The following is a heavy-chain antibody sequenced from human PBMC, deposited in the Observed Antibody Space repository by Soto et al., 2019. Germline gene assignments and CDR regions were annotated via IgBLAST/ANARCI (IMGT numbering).Heavy chain of an antibody. Sequence: PGEPHQISRKGAGYKFTGYWIGWVLQMTGKGLEWMGIIYPGDSDTRYSPSFQGQVTISADKSISTAYLQWSSLKASDTAMYYCARRGAGSYYLADYYYGMDVWGQGTTVTVSS. CDR1: GYKFTGYW. J-gene: IGHJ6*02. V-gene: IGHV5-51*01. CDR3: ARRGAGSYYLADYYYGMDV. CDR2: IYPGDSDT. D-gene: IGHD1-26*01.